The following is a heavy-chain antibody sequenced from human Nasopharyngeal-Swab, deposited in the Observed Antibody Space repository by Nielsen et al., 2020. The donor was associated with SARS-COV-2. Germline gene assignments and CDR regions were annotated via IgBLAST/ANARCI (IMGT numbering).Heavy chain of an antibody. V-gene: IGHV1-46*01. J-gene: IGHJ4*02. D-gene: IGHD2-15*01. CDR2: INPSVSSA. CDR3: ARDRGYCSGGSCYLDDS. Sequence: ASVQVTCKASGYTFTSYYIHWVRHAPAQGLEWMGIINPSVSSATYAQRFEGRVTMTRDTYTSTVYMELSSLRSEDTAVYYCARDRGYCSGGSCYLDDSWGQGTLVTVSS. CDR1: GYTFTSYY.